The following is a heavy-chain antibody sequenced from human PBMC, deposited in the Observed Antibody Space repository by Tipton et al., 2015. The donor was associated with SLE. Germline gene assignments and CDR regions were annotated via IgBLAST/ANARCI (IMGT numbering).Heavy chain of an antibody. Sequence: SLRLSCAASGFTFSSYSMNWVRQAPGKGLEWVSSISSSSNYIYYADSVKGRFTIPRDNAKNSLYLQMNSLRAEDTGVYYCARDMTMETTGYWGQGTLVTVSS. CDR1: GFTFSSYS. CDR3: ARDMTMETTGY. CDR2: ISSSSNYI. D-gene: IGHD4-17*01. J-gene: IGHJ4*02. V-gene: IGHV3-21*01.